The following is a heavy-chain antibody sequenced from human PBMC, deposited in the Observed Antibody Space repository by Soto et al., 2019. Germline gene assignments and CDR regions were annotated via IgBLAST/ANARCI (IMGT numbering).Heavy chain of an antibody. V-gene: IGHV4-31*03. D-gene: IGHD2-21*02. J-gene: IGHJ2*01. CDR3: ASLVEMAAIAWYFDL. CDR2: ISYTGST. CDR1: GGSISSGGHY. Sequence: QVQLQESGPGLVKPSQTQSLICTVSGGSISSGGHYWSWIRQFPGNDLEWIGFISYTGSTYYNPSLQSRVTMSADSSKNQFFLWLSSVTAADTAVYYCASLVEMAAIAWYFDLWGRGTLVTVSS.